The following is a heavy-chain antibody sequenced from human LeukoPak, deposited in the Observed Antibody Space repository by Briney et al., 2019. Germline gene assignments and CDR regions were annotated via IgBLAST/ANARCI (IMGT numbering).Heavy chain of an antibody. CDR1: GYTFTSYG. CDR3: ARLVTYSSSWYMAWKRWFDP. J-gene: IGHJ5*02. CDR2: ISAYNGNT. V-gene: IGHV1-18*01. Sequence: ASVKVSCKASGYTFTSYGISWVRQAPGQGLEWMGWISAYNGNTNYAQKLQGRVTMTTDTSTSTAYMELRSLRSDDTAVYYCARLVTYSSSWYMAWKRWFDPWGQGTLVTVSS. D-gene: IGHD6-13*01.